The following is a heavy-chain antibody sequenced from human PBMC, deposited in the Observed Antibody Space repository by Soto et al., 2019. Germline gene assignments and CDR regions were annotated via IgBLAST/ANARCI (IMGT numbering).Heavy chain of an antibody. D-gene: IGHD3-22*01. CDR3: AKDTYYYDTTGYYVYDF. V-gene: IGHV3-23*01. CDR1: GFTFSNYA. J-gene: IGHJ4*02. Sequence: PGGSLRLSCAASGFTFSNYAVTWVRQAPGKGLEWVSTISGSGGSTYYADSVKGRFTISRDNSKNTLYLQMNSLRPEDTAVYYCAKDTYYYDTTGYYVYDFWGQGTLVTVSS. CDR2: ISGSGGST.